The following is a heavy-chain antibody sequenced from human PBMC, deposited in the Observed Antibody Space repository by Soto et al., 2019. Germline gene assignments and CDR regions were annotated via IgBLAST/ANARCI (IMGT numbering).Heavy chain of an antibody. D-gene: IGHD1-7*01. CDR3: ARDRGYNWNYGWFDP. CDR2: ISGYNVNT. J-gene: IGHJ5*02. CDR1: GYTFTSYG. V-gene: IGHV1-18*01. Sequence: QVQLVQSGAEVKKPGASVKVSCKASGYTFTSYGISWVRQAPGQGLEWMGRISGYNVNTNYAQKLQGRVTMATDTSTSTAYMELRSLRSDDTAGYYCARDRGYNWNYGWFDPWGQGTLVTVSS.